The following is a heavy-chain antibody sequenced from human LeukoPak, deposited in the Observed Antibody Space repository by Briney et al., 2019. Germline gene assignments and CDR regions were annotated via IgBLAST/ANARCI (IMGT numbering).Heavy chain of an antibody. CDR1: GFTSSSYA. D-gene: IGHD6-19*01. CDR2: ISGSGSST. CDR3: AKRRDQSSDGAFDY. V-gene: IGHV3-23*01. J-gene: IGHJ4*02. Sequence: PGGSLRLSCAASGFTSSSYAMSWVRQAPGKGLEWVSAISGSGSSTYYADSVKGRFTISRDNSKNTLYLQMNSLRAEDTAVYYCAKRRDQSSDGAFDYWGQGTLVTVSS.